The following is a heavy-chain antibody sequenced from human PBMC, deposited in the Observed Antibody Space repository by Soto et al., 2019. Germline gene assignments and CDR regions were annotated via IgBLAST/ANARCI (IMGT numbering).Heavy chain of an antibody. J-gene: IGHJ5*02. CDR1: EVTFSRHW. Sequence: EVQLVESGGGLVQPGGSLRLSCAASEVTFSRHWMSWVRQAPGKGLEWVANISQDGSEKYYVDSVRGRFTISRDNAKNSLYLQMNSLRAEDTAVSYCARESETGNWCDPWGQGTLVTVSS. CDR2: ISQDGSEK. CDR3: ARESETGNWCDP. D-gene: IGHD3-10*01. V-gene: IGHV3-7*01.